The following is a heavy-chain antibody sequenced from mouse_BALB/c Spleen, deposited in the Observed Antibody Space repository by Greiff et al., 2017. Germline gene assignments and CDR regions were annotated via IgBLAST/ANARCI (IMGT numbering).Heavy chain of an antibody. CDR2: ICYEGSI. CDR3: ARENHGFDDGSYGYAMDY. Sequence: VHLVESGPAVIKPSQSLSLTCTASGFSFTSCSFCWVCIRPAPGMGLVWTGRICYEGSIYYSPSIKSRSTISSDTSLNNFFNQLSSVTNEDTSMYYCARENHGFDDGSYGYAMDYWGQGTSVTVSS. D-gene: IGHD2-3*01. J-gene: IGHJ4*01. V-gene: IGHV12-1-1*01. CDR1: GFSFTSCSFC.